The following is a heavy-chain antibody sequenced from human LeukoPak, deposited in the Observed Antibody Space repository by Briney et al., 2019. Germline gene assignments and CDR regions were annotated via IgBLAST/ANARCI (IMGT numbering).Heavy chain of an antibody. J-gene: IGHJ4*02. CDR2: ISSNGGST. V-gene: IGHV3-64*01. CDR3: ARDLSPRYSGYDFSFDY. D-gene: IGHD5-12*01. CDR1: GFTFSSYA. Sequence: PGGSLRLSCAASGFTFSSYAMHWVRQAPGKGLEYVSAISSNGGSTYYANSVKGRFTIYRDNSKNTLYLQMGSLRAEDMAVYYCARDLSPRYSGYDFSFDYWGQGTLVTVFS.